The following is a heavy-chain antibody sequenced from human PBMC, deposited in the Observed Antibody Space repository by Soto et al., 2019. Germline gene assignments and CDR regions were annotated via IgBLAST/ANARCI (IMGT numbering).Heavy chain of an antibody. Sequence: SETLSLTCTVSGDSISSSSYYWGWIRKPPGKGLEWIGSIFYSGSTYYNPSLKSRVTISVDTSKNQFSLKLSSVTAADTAVYYCARHLTYCSAGSCYSDFPYYGMDVWGQGTTVT. D-gene: IGHD2-15*01. CDR3: ARHLTYCSAGSCYSDFPYYGMDV. CDR2: IFYSGST. J-gene: IGHJ6*02. CDR1: GDSISSSSYY. V-gene: IGHV4-39*01.